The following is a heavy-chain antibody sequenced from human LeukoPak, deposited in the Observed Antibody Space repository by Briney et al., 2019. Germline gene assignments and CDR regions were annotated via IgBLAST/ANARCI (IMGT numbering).Heavy chain of an antibody. J-gene: IGHJ6*03. CDR1: GFSFSTYA. CDR3: AKDRGVTIDYYYYYMDV. D-gene: IGHD4-17*01. V-gene: IGHV3-23*01. Sequence: GGSLRLSCAASGFSFSTYAMTWVRQAPGKRLEWVSVISGRGDSTYYADSVKGRFSISRDNSKNTVYLQMNSLSAGDTALYYCAKDRGVTIDYYYYYMDVWGKGTTVTVSS. CDR2: ISGRGDST.